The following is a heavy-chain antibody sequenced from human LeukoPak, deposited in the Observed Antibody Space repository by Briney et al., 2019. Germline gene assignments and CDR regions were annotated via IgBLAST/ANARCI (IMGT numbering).Heavy chain of an antibody. V-gene: IGHV3-23*01. CDR3: AKSSNGLFDY. CDR2: ISGSGGST. CDR1: GFTFSSYA. D-gene: IGHD2-8*01. Sequence: PGGFPRLSCAASGFTFSSYAMSWVRQAPGKGLEWVSAISGSGGSTYYADSVKGRFTISRDNSKNTLYLQMNSLRAEDTAVYYCAKSSNGLFDYWGQGTLVTVSS. J-gene: IGHJ4*02.